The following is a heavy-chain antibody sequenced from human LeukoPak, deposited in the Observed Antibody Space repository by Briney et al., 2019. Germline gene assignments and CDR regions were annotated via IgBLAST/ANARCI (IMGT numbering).Heavy chain of an antibody. CDR3: ARRANTVVPSGFAY. V-gene: IGHV3-48*01. J-gene: IGHJ4*02. CDR1: GFTFSSYS. Sequence: PGGSLRLSCAASGFTFSSYSMNWVRQAPGKGLEWVSYISSSSSTIYYADSVKGRFTISRDNAKNSLYLQMNSLRAEDTAVYYCARRANTVVPSGFAYWGQGTLVTVSS. CDR2: ISSSSSTI. D-gene: IGHD2-15*01.